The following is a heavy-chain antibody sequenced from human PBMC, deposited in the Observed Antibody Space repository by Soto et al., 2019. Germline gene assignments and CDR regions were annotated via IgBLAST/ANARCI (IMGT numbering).Heavy chain of an antibody. D-gene: IGHD3-3*01. V-gene: IGHV3-23*01. CDR2: ISGSGGST. CDR3: AKYARTIFGVVRPPVV. Sequence: GGSLRLSCAASGFTFSSYAMIWVRQAPGKGLEWVSAISGSGGSTYYADSVKGRFTISRDNSKNTLYLQMNSLRAEDTAVYYCAKYARTIFGVVRPPVVWGQGTTVTVSS. J-gene: IGHJ6*02. CDR1: GFTFSSYA.